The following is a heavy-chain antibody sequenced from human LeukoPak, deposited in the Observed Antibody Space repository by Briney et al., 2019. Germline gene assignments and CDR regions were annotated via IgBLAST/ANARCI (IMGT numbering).Heavy chain of an antibody. CDR1: RFTFSSCA. Sequence: GGSLRLSCAASRFTFSSCAMSWVRQAPGMGLEGVSTIGGSGGGIYYADSVKGRFTISRDNSQSTLYLQMNSLRAEDTAVYYCAKYRGFGDSYDSWGQGTLVTVSS. CDR2: IGGSGGGI. CDR3: AKYRGFGDSYDS. J-gene: IGHJ4*02. V-gene: IGHV3-23*01. D-gene: IGHD3-10*01.